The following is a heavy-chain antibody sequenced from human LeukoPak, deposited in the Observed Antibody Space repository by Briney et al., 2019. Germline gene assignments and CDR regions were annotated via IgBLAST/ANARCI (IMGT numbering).Heavy chain of an antibody. V-gene: IGHV1-18*01. D-gene: IGHD3-22*01. CDR1: GGTFTSYG. J-gene: IGHJ4*02. Sequence: ASVKVSCKASGGTFTSYGISWVRQAPGQGLEWMGWISAYNGNTNYAQKLQGRVTMTTDTSTSTAYMELRSLRSDDTAVYYCARMSDYYDSSGYYSLRDYWGQGTLVTVSS. CDR3: ARMSDYYDSSGYYSLRDY. CDR2: ISAYNGNT.